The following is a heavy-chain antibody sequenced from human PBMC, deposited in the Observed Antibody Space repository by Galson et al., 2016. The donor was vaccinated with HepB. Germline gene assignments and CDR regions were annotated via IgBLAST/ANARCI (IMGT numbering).Heavy chain of an antibody. CDR2: LSYDGSNK. D-gene: IGHD3-22*01. CDR3: AGGTITMIVV. J-gene: IGHJ4*02. V-gene: IGHV3-30-3*01. CDR1: GFTFRNYP. Sequence: SLRLSFAASGFTFRNYPMHWVRQAPGKGLVWVAVLSYDGSNKYYADSVKGRFTISRDNSKNTLYMQMNSLRAEDTAVYYCAGGTITMIVVWGQGTLVTVSS.